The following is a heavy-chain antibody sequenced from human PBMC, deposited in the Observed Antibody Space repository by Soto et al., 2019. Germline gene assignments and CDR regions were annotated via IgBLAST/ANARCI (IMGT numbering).Heavy chain of an antibody. CDR3: AKGGVFCSSTSCGGDY. D-gene: IGHD2-2*01. Sequence: GGSLRLSCAASGFTFSSYAMSWVRQAPGKGLEWVSAISGSGGSTYYADSVKGRFTISRENSKNTLYLQMNSLRAEDTAVYYCAKGGVFCSSTSCGGDYWGQGTLVTVSS. V-gene: IGHV3-23*01. CDR1: GFTFSSYA. J-gene: IGHJ4*02. CDR2: ISGSGGST.